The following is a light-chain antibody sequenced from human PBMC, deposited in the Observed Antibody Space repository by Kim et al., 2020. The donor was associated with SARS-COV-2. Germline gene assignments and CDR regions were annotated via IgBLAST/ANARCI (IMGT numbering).Light chain of an antibody. CDR1: SLRNYY. CDR2: GKY. V-gene: IGLV3-19*01. J-gene: IGLJ3*02. Sequence: LGQTVRLTGQGDSLRNYYATWYQQRPGQAPTLVLYGKYDRPSGIPDRFSGSASGNTASLTITGAQAEDEADYYCSSRDSTGDHVVFGGGTQLTVL. CDR3: SSRDSTGDHVV.